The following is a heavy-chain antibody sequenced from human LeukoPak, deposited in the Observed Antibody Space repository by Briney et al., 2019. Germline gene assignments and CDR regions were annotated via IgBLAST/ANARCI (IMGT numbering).Heavy chain of an antibody. V-gene: IGHV1-69*06. CDR3: ARVSLDEKLTGFDY. D-gene: IGHD2-15*01. CDR2: IIPIFGTA. Sequence: ASVKVSCKASGGTFSSYAISWVRQAPGQGLEWMGGIIPIFGTANYAQKFQGRVTITADKSTSTAYMELSSLRSEDTAVYYCARVSLDEKLTGFDYWGQGTLVTVSS. J-gene: IGHJ4*02. CDR1: GGTFSSYA.